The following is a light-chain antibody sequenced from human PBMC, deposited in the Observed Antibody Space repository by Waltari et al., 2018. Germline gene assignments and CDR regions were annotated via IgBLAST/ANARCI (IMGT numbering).Light chain of an antibody. V-gene: IGKV1D-13*01. CDR3: QHYDNFPFT. CDR2: DAS. CDR1: QDISSA. J-gene: IGKJ3*01. Sequence: AIQLTQSPSSLSASVGDKVTITCRASQDISSALAWYQLRPGKAPKFLIYDASILESGVPSRFRGSGSGTDFTLTISSLQPDDFGTYFCQHYDNFPFTFGPGTTVDVK.